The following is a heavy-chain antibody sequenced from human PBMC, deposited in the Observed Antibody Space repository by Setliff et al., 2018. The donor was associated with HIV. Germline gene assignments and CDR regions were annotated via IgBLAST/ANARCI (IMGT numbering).Heavy chain of an antibody. CDR1: GHTFSNYG. Sequence: ASVKVSCKASGHTFSNYGVIWVRRATGQGLEWMGWMNPNSGDTGYAQKFQGRVIMTXDTSISTAYMELSSLTSADTAVYYCASGKGVRGVIITGGLDVWGKGTTVTVSS. CDR3: ASGKGVRGVIITGGLDV. D-gene: IGHD3-10*01. V-gene: IGHV1-8*01. CDR2: MNPNSGDT. J-gene: IGHJ6*04.